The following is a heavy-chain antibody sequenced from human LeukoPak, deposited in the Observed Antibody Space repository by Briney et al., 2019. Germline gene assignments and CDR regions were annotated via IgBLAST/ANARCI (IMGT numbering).Heavy chain of an antibody. D-gene: IGHD5-24*01. CDR3: ARADGYNSPLDY. CDR1: GGSISSGDYY. Sequence: SETLSLTCTVSGGSISSGDYYWSWIRQPPGKGLEWIGYIYYSGSTYYNPSLKSRVTISVDTSKNQFSLKPSSVTAADTAVYYCARADGYNSPLDYWGQGTLVTVSS. J-gene: IGHJ4*02. V-gene: IGHV4-30-4*01. CDR2: IYYSGST.